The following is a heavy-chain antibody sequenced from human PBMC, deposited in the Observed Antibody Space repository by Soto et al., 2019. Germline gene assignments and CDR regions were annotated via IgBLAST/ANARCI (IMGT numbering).Heavy chain of an antibody. CDR1: GFTFSSYA. Sequence: GGSLRLSCAASGFTFSSYAMHWVRQAPGKGLEWVAVISYDGSNKYYADSVKGRFTISRDNSKNTLYLQMNSLRAEDTAVYYCARDPTTGTTRGDWFDPWGQGTLVTVSS. CDR2: ISYDGSNK. J-gene: IGHJ5*02. CDR3: ARDPTTGTTRGDWFDP. D-gene: IGHD1-1*01. V-gene: IGHV3-30-3*01.